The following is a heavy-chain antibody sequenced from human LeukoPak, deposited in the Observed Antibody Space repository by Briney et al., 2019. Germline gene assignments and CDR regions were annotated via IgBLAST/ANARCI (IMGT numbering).Heavy chain of an antibody. J-gene: IGHJ4*02. CDR1: GFTFSNFA. V-gene: IGHV3-23*01. CDR2: ISASGGVT. D-gene: IGHD3-22*01. CDR3: AKMYYDSSGHFDY. Sequence: PGGSLRLSCAASGFTFSNFAMRWVRQAPGKGLEWVSAISASGGVTNYADSVKGRFTISRDNSKNTLYLQMNSLRAEDTAVYYCAKMYYDSSGHFDYWGQGTLVTVSS.